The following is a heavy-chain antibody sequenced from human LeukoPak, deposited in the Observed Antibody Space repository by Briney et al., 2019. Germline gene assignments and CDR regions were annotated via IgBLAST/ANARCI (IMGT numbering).Heavy chain of an antibody. Sequence: GGSLRLSCAASGFTFSTYAMTWVRQAPGKGLEWVSLISGTGGSTYYADSVKGRFTISRDNSKNTLYLQMNSLRAEDTAVYYCARDQDWGSFDIWGQGTMVTVSS. CDR2: ISGTGGST. CDR3: ARDQDWGSFDI. CDR1: GFTFSTYA. V-gene: IGHV3-23*01. J-gene: IGHJ3*02. D-gene: IGHD7-27*01.